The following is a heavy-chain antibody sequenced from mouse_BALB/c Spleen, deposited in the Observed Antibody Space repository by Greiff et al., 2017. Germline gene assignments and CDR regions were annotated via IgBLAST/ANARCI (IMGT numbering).Heavy chain of an antibody. Sequence: VQLQQSGTVLARPGASVKMSCKASGYTFTSYWMHWVKQRPGQGLEWIGAIYPGNSDTSYNQKFKGKAKLTAVTSTSTAYMELSSLTNEDSAVYYCTVYYGSSYGYFEVWGAGTTVTVSS. J-gene: IGHJ1*01. V-gene: IGHV1-5*01. CDR2: IYPGNSDT. CDR1: GYTFTSYW. D-gene: IGHD1-1*01. CDR3: TVYYGSSYGYFEV.